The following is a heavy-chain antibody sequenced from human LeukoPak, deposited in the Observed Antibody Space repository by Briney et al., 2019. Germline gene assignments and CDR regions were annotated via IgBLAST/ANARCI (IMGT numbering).Heavy chain of an antibody. CDR2: INWNGGST. J-gene: IGHJ3*02. CDR1: AFTYEDYV. CDR3: ARIDTCYYDSSGHYSGFDM. Sequence: PGGSLRLSCAVSAFTYEDYVMTRGPQAPGKGLEWVSGINWNGGSTGYADSVKGRFTISRDNAKNSLYLQMNSLRAEDTALYYCARIDTCYYDSSGHYSGFDMCGQGAIVTVSS. V-gene: IGHV3-20*04. D-gene: IGHD3-22*01.